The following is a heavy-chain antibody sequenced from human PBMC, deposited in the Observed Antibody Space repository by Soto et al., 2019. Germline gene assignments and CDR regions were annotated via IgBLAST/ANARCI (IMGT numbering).Heavy chain of an antibody. V-gene: IGHV4-4*02. CDR1: SDSIAGENW. CDR2: VFHTGGT. J-gene: IGHJ4*02. CDR3: AKVFSSGSGWMYYFDF. Sequence: QVQLQESGPGLVKPSETLSLTCTVSSDSIAGENWWRWVRQPPGLGLEWIGEVFHTGGTNYNPSLKNRVTMDVDKAKNPISLKRISATAADTAVYYFAKVFSSGSGWMYYFDFWGQGTLVSVSS. D-gene: IGHD6-19*01.